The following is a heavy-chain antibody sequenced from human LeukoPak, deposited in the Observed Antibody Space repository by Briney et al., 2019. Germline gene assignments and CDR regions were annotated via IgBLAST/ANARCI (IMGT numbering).Heavy chain of an antibody. Sequence: SETLSLTCAVCGGSFSGHYWTWIRQPPGKGLAWIGEINHSGSTNSNPSLTSRVTMSVDTSKHQFSLKLSSVTAADTAVYYCAILANYYDSTGCFDYWGQGTLVTVSS. J-gene: IGHJ4*02. CDR2: INHSGST. CDR3: AILANYYDSTGCFDY. V-gene: IGHV4-34*01. D-gene: IGHD3-22*01. CDR1: GGSFSGHY.